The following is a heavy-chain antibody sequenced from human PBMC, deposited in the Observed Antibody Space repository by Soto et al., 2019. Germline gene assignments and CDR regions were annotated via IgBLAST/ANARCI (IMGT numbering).Heavy chain of an antibody. J-gene: IGHJ5*02. V-gene: IGHV3-30-3*01. CDR1: GFTFSSYA. CDR3: ARAGYCSSTSCYTFDRFDP. Sequence: PGGSLRLSCAASGFTFSSYAMHWVRQAPGKGLEWVAVISYDGSNKYYADSVKGRFTISRDNSKNTLYLQMNSLRAEDTAVYYCARAGYCSSTSCYTFDRFDPWGQGTLVTVSS. D-gene: IGHD2-2*02. CDR2: ISYDGSNK.